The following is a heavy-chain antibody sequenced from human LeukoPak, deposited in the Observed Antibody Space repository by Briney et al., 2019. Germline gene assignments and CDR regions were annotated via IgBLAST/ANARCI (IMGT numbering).Heavy chain of an antibody. CDR2: INHSGST. CDR3: ARRNGDYADFDY. CDR1: GGSFSGYY. J-gene: IGHJ4*02. V-gene: IGHV4-34*01. D-gene: IGHD4-17*01. Sequence: SETLSLTCAVYGGSFSGYYWSWIRQPPGEGLEWIGEINHSGSTNYNPSLKSRVTISVDKSKNQFSLKLSSVTAADTAVYYCARRNGDYADFDYWGQGTLVTVSS.